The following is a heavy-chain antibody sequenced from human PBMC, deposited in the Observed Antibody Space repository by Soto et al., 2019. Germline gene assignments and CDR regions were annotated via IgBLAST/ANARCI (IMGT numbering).Heavy chain of an antibody. CDR1: GASITGSFF. V-gene: IGHV4-4*07. Sequence: SETLSLTCTVSGASITGSFFWSWIRQPAGKGLEWIGRFSLSGTTNYNPSLRSRVTMSADVSKNQFSLRLTSATAADTALYYCARGMTPPGAPAWYYFDSWGQGTLVTVSS. J-gene: IGHJ4*02. D-gene: IGHD2-8*02. CDR3: ARGMTPPGAPAWYYFDS. CDR2: FSLSGTT.